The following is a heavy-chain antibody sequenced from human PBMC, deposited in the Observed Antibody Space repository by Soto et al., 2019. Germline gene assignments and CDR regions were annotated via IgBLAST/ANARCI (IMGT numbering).Heavy chain of an antibody. V-gene: IGHV4-38-2*02. Sequence: SETLSLTCAVSGFSISTAYYWGWVRQPPGKGLEWIGSIYRSGNTYSNPSLQSRFAISIDASKNQFSLNLYSVTAADTATYYCVRDRGIRLSRIDIWDPETLVTVSS. J-gene: IGHJ4*02. CDR2: IYRSGNT. D-gene: IGHD1-20*01. CDR1: GFSISTAYY. CDR3: VRDRGIRLSRIDI.